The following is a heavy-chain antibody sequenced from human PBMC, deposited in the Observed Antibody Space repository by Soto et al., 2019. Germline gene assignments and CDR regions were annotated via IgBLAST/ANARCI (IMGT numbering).Heavy chain of an antibody. V-gene: IGHV4-59*01. Sequence: SETLSLTCTVSGGSMIAYYWNWMRQPPGKGLQWIGYTYYSGSTTYNPSLKSRVTISVDSSKHQFSLKLDSVTPADTAVYYCARVRGTAGKRYFDYWGPGTLVTVSS. CDR1: GGSMIAYY. CDR3: ARVRGTAGKRYFDY. D-gene: IGHD6-13*01. CDR2: TYYSGST. J-gene: IGHJ4*02.